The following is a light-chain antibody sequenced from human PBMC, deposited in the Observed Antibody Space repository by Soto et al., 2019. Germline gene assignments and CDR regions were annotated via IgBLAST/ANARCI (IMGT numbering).Light chain of an antibody. J-gene: IGKJ1*01. CDR1: QSISSW. V-gene: IGKV1-5*03. CDR2: KAS. Sequence: DIQMTQSPSTLSASVGDRVTITCRASQSISSWLAWYQQKPGKAPKLLIYKASSLESGVPSRFSGSGSGTESTLTISALQPDYFATYHCQQYNSYSTFGQGTKVEIK. CDR3: QQYNSYST.